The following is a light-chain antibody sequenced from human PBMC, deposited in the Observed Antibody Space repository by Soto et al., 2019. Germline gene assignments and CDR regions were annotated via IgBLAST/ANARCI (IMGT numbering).Light chain of an antibody. J-gene: IGKJ1*01. Sequence: DIQMTQSPSSLSASVGDRVTITCRASQSISTYLNWYQQKPGKAPKLLIYAASNLQSGVPSRFSGSGSGTHFTLPITSLQTEDFATYYCQQSHSPPRTFGQGTKVDTK. CDR1: QSISTY. CDR2: AAS. CDR3: QQSHSPPRT. V-gene: IGKV1-39*01.